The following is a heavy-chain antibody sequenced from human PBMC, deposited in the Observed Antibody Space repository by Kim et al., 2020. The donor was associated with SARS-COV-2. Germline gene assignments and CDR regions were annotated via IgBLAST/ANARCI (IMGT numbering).Heavy chain of an antibody. Sequence: GGSLRLSCAASGFTFSSYEMNWVRQAPGKGLEWVSYIGSGGRTIYYADSVKGRFTISRDNAKNSLYFQLNSLRVEDTAVYYCAREGLGNFKNAFDIWGQGTMVTVSS. V-gene: IGHV3-48*03. J-gene: IGHJ3*02. CDR2: IGSGGRTI. CDR1: GFTFSSYE. CDR3: AREGLGNFKNAFDI. D-gene: IGHD3-16*01.